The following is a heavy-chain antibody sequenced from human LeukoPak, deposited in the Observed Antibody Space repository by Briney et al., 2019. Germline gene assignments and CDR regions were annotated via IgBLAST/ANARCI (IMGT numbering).Heavy chain of an antibody. CDR1: GFTFSSYA. V-gene: IGHV3-23*01. CDR3: AKGYQLLYFIFDY. CDR2: ISGSGGST. Sequence: GRSLRLSCAASGFTFSSYAMHWVRQAPGKGLEWVSAISGSGGSTYYADSVKGRFTISRDNSKNTLYLQMNSLRAEDTAVYYCAKGYQLLYFIFDYWGQGTLVTVSS. D-gene: IGHD2-2*02. J-gene: IGHJ4*02.